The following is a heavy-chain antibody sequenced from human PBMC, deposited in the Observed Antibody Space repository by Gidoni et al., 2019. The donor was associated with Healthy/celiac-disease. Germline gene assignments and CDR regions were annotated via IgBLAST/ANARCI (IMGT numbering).Heavy chain of an antibody. Sequence: QVQLVESGGGVVQPGRSLRLSCAASGFTFSSYAMHWVRQAPGKGLEWVEVISYDGSNKYYADSVKGRFTISRDNSKNTLYLQMNSLRAEDTAVYYCARGIAARRDHDLFDYWGQGTLVTVSS. V-gene: IGHV3-30-3*01. J-gene: IGHJ4*02. CDR1: GFTFSSYA. D-gene: IGHD6-6*01. CDR3: ARGIAARRDHDLFDY. CDR2: ISYDGSNK.